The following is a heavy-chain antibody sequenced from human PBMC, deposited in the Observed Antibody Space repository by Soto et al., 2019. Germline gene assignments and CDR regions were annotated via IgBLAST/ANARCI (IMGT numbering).Heavy chain of an antibody. J-gene: IGHJ4*02. CDR2: IYYSGST. CDR3: ASARNPMVRGVIVDY. V-gene: IGHV4-59*08. CDR1: GGSISSYY. D-gene: IGHD3-10*01. Sequence: QVQLQESGPGLVKPSETLSLTCTVSGGSISSYYWSWIRQPPGKGLEWIGYIYYSGSTNYNPSLKSRVTISVDTSKNQFSLKLSSVTAADTAVYYCASARNPMVRGVIVDYWGQGTLVTVSS.